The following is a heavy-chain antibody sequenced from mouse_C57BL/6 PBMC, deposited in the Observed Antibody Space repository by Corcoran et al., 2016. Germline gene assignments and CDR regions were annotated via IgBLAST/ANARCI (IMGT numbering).Heavy chain of an antibody. V-gene: IGHV1-26*01. J-gene: IGHJ2*01. CDR1: GYTFTDYY. Sequence: EVQLQQSGPALVKPGASVKISCKASGYTFTDYYMNWVKQSHGKSLEWIGDINPNNGGTSYNQKFKGKATLTVDKSSSTAYMELRSLTSEDSAVYYCARSTTVVATVPFDYWGQGTTLTVSS. CDR3: ARSTTVVATVPFDY. CDR2: INPNNGGT. D-gene: IGHD1-1*01.